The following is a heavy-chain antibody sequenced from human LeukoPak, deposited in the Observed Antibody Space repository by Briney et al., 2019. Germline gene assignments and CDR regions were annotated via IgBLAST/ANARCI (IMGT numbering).Heavy chain of an antibody. Sequence: SETLSLTCAVSGGSISSSNWWSWVRQPPGKGLEWIGEIYHSGSTNYNPSLKSRVTISVDKSKNQYSLKLSSVTAADTAVYYCARGNRYTVVGAIFFPPAAFDIWGQGTMVTVSS. J-gene: IGHJ3*02. D-gene: IGHD1-26*01. CDR3: ARGNRYTVVGAIFFPPAAFDI. CDR2: IYHSGST. CDR1: GGSISSSNW. V-gene: IGHV4-4*02.